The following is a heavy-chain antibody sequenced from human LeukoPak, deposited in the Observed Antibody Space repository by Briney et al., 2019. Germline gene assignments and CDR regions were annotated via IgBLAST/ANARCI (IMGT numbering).Heavy chain of an antibody. CDR1: GGTFSSYA. Sequence: ASVKVSCKASGGTFSSYAISWVRQAPGQGLEWMGRIIPILGIANYAQKFQGRVTITADKSTSTAYMELSSLRSEDTAVYYCARGALWFGESFPFDYWGQGTLGTVSS. CDR3: ARGALWFGESFPFDY. D-gene: IGHD3-10*01. V-gene: IGHV1-69*04. J-gene: IGHJ4*02. CDR2: IIPILGIA.